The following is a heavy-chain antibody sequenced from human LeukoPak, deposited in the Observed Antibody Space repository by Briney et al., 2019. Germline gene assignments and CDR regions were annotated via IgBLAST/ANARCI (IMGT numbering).Heavy chain of an antibody. V-gene: IGHV3-23*01. D-gene: IGHD3-16*02. CDR1: GFTVSSSY. CDR2: ISGSGGSA. Sequence: GGSLRLSCAAFGFTVSSSYMSWVRQAPGKGLEWVSAISGSGGSAYYADSVKGRFTISRDNSKNTLYLQMNSLRAEDTAVYYCASWVYDYVWGSYRTFDYWGQGTLVTVSS. J-gene: IGHJ4*02. CDR3: ASWVYDYVWGSYRTFDY.